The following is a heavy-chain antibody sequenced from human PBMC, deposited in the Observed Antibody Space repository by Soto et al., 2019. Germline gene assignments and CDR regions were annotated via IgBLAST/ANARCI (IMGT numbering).Heavy chain of an antibody. J-gene: IGHJ4*02. CDR1: GFTFSSYA. V-gene: IGHV3-30*03. CDR2: ISYDGSNK. Sequence: GGCLRLSCAASGFTFSSYAMHWVRQDPGKGLEWVAVISYDGSNKYYADSVKGRFTISTDNSKNTLYLQINSVRAEDTAVYYCATTYYDFSSGSLPRSDYWGQGTLVTVSS. D-gene: IGHD3-3*01. CDR3: ATTYYDFSSGSLPRSDY.